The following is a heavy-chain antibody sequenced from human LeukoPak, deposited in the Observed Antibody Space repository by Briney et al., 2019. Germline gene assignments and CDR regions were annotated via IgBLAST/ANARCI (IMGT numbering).Heavy chain of an antibody. V-gene: IGHV3-21*01. CDR3: ARGRPYYDILTGYYRELDY. Sequence: PGGSLRLSCAASGFTFSSYSMNWVRQAPGKGLEWVSSISSSSYIYYADSVKGRFTISRDNAKNSLYLQMNSLRAEDTAVYYCARGRPYYDILTGYYRELDYWGQGTLVTVSS. CDR1: GFTFSSYS. CDR2: ISSSSYI. J-gene: IGHJ4*02. D-gene: IGHD3-9*01.